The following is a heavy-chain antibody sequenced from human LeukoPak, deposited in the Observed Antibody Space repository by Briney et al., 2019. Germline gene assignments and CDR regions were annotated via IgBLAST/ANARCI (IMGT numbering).Heavy chain of an antibody. CDR1: RYTFTGYY. CDR3: ARAPRLRNWFDP. D-gene: IGHD5/OR15-5a*01. CDR2: INPNSGGT. V-gene: IGHV1-2*02. Sequence: RASVKVSYKASRYTFTGYYMHWVRQAPRQGLEWMGWINPNSGGTNYAQKFQGRVTMTRDTSISTAYMELSSLRSDDTAVYYCARAPRLRNWFDPWGQGTLVTVSS. J-gene: IGHJ5*02.